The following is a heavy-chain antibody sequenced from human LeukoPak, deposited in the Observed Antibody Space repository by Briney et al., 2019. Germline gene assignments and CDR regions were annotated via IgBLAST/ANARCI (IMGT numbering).Heavy chain of an antibody. V-gene: IGHV4-34*01. CDR2: INHSGST. CDR1: GGSFSGYY. Sequence: SETLSLTCAVYGGSFSGYYWSWIRQPPGKGLEWIGEINHSGSTNYNPSLKSRVTISVDTSKNQFSLKLSSVTAADTAVYYCARGTVTTWYYYYYFYMDVWGKGTTVTVSS. J-gene: IGHJ6*03. D-gene: IGHD4-11*01. CDR3: ARGTVTTWYYYYYFYMDV.